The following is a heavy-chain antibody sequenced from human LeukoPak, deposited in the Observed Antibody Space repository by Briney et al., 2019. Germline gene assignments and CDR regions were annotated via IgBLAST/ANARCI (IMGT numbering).Heavy chain of an antibody. CDR2: IYYSGST. D-gene: IGHD3-9*01. J-gene: IGHJ5*02. CDR1: GGSISGSSYY. CDR3: ARGITYDILTGSFDP. Sequence: PSETLSLTCTVSGGSISGSSYYWGWIRQPPGKGLEWIGSIYYSGSTYYNPSLKSRVTISVDTSKNRFSLKLSSVTAADTAVYYCARGITYDILTGSFDPWGQGTLVTVSS. V-gene: IGHV4-39*01.